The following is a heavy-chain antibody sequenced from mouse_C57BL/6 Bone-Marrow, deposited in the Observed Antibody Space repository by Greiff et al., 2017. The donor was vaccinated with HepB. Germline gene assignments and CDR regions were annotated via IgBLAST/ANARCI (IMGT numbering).Heavy chain of an antibody. CDR1: GYTFTSYW. V-gene: IGHV1-5*01. D-gene: IGHD1-1*01. CDR2: IYPGNSDT. Sequence: VQLQQSGTVLARPGASVKMSCKTSGYTFTSYWMHWVKQRPGQGLEWIGAIYPGNSDTSYNQKFKGKAKLTAVTSASTAYMELSSLTNEDSAVYYCTRSSYYGSSPWFAYWGQGTLGTVSA. CDR3: TRSSYYGSSPWFAY. J-gene: IGHJ3*01.